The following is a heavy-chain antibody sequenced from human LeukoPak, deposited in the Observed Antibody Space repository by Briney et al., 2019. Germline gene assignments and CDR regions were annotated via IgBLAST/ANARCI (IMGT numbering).Heavy chain of an antibody. D-gene: IGHD7-27*01. J-gene: IGHJ4*02. CDR3: ARGPPNWGYDY. V-gene: IGHV1-8*01. CDR1: GYTFTSYD. CDR2: MSSNSGDT. Sequence: ASVRVSCKASGYTFTSYDFNWVRQATGQRPEWMGWMSSNSGDTGYAQKFQDRVTMTRNTSISTAYMELSSLRSDDTAVYYCARGPPNWGYDYWGPGTLVTVSS.